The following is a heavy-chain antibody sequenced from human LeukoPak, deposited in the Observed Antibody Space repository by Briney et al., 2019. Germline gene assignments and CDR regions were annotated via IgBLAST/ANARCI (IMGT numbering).Heavy chain of an antibody. Sequence: ASVKVSCKASGYTFTSYDINWVRQATGQGLEWIGWMNPNSGNTGYAQKFQGRVTMTRNTSISTAYMELSSLRSEDTAVYYCARGPEYSSSSSSNWFDPWGQGTLVTVSS. D-gene: IGHD6-6*01. CDR1: GYTFTSYD. J-gene: IGHJ5*02. V-gene: IGHV1-8*01. CDR3: ARGPEYSSSSSSNWFDP. CDR2: MNPNSGNT.